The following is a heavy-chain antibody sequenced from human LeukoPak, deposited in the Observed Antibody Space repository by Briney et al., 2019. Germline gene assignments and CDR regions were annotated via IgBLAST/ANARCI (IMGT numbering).Heavy chain of an antibody. CDR1: GGSFSGYY. CDR2: INHSGST. J-gene: IGHJ2*01. D-gene: IGHD5-24*01. CDR3: ARHLGDGYKLYWYFDL. Sequence: PSETLSLTCAVYGGSFSGYYWSWIRQPPGKGLEWIGEINHSGSTNYNPSLKSRVTISVDTSKNQFSLKLSSVTAADTAVYYCARHLGDGYKLYWYFDLWGRGTLVTVSS. V-gene: IGHV4-34*01.